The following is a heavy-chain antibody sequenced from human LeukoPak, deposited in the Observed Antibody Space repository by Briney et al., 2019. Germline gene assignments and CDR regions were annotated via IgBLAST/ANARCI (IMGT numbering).Heavy chain of an antibody. J-gene: IGHJ4*02. V-gene: IGHV4-61*02. Sequence: SETLSLTCTVSGGSISSGSYYWSWIRQPAGKGLEWIGRIYTNGSTNYNPSLKSRVTISVDTSKNQFSLKLSSVTAADTAVYYCARWGKKAFDYWGQGTLVTVSS. D-gene: IGHD1-26*01. CDR3: ARWGKKAFDY. CDR1: GGSISSGSYY. CDR2: IYTNGST.